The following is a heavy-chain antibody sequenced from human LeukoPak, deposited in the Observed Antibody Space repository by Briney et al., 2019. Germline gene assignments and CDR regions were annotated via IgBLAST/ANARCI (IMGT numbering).Heavy chain of an antibody. CDR2: INTGNLIT. CDR1: GYSFTSYH. V-gene: IGHV1-3*04. CDR3: VRRALYDSDAYNDY. D-gene: IGHD5-24*01. J-gene: IGHJ4*02. Sequence: ASVKVSCKTSGYSFTSYHIHWMRQAPGQRLEWMGWINTGNLITKYSQNFQGRITITRDTSASTAYMELSSLRSEDTAVYYCVRRALYDSDAYNDYWGQGTLVTVSS.